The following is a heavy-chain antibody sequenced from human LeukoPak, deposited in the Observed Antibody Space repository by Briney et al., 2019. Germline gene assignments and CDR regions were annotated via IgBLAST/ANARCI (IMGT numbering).Heavy chain of an antibody. Sequence: AGGSLRLSCAASGFTFSSYAMSWVRQAPGKGLEWVSGISGSGGSTYYADSVKGRFTTSRDNSKSTLYLQMNSLRVEDTAVYYCVKDGITVAAGDRRSFDYWGQGTLVTVSS. J-gene: IGHJ4*02. V-gene: IGHV3-23*01. CDR2: ISGSGGST. D-gene: IGHD3-10*01. CDR1: GFTFSSYA. CDR3: VKDGITVAAGDRRSFDY.